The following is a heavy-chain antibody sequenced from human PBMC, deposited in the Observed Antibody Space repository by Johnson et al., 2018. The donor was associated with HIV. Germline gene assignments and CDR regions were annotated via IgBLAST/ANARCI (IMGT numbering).Heavy chain of an antibody. D-gene: IGHD1-26*01. CDR2: IKTKTEGGTT. CDR1: GFTFSDVW. J-gene: IGHJ3*02. CDR3: AKLWDLREGTFDI. V-gene: IGHV3-15*05. Sequence: EQLVESGGGSVKLGDSLRLSCAASGFTFSDVWMTWVRQAPGRGLEWLGRIKTKTEGGTTDYAAPVKGRFTISRDNSENTLYLQMNSLRPDDTALYYCAKLWDLREGTFDIWGQGTMVTVSS.